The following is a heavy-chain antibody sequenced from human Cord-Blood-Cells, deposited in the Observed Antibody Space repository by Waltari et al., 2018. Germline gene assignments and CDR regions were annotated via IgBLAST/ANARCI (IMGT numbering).Heavy chain of an antibody. Sequence: QLQLQESGPGLVKPSETLSLTCTVSGGSISSSSYYWGWIRQPPGKGLEWIGSIYYSGSTYDNPALKSLVTIAVDTSKSQFALKLSSVTAADTAVYYCASQSSGWYYYFDYWGQGTLVTVSS. CDR2: IYYSGST. CDR1: GGSISSSSYY. J-gene: IGHJ4*02. CDR3: ASQSSGWYYYFDY. V-gene: IGHV4-39*07. D-gene: IGHD6-19*01.